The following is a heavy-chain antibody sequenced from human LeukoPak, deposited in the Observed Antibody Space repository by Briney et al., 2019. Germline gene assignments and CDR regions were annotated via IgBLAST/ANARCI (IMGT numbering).Heavy chain of an antibody. V-gene: IGHV4-4*09. J-gene: IGHJ4*02. CDR2: IYTSGNT. CDR3: ARLARRSITAMVQYYFDY. CDR1: GGSNSSYS. Sequence: SETLSLTCTVSGGSNSSYSWSWFRQPPGEGLEWIGYIYTSGNTNYNPSLKSRVTISVDTSKNQFSLRLSSVTAADTAVYYCARLARRSITAMVQYYFDYWGQGTLVTVSS. D-gene: IGHD5-18*01.